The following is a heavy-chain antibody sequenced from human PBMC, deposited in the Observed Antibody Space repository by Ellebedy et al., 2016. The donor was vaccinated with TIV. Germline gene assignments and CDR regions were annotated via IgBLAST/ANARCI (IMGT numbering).Heavy chain of an antibody. V-gene: IGHV3-23*01. CDR2: ISGSGGST. CDR1: GFTFSSYA. J-gene: IGHJ4*02. D-gene: IGHD3-10*01. CDR3: ARDYGSGRRYFDY. Sequence: GESLKISXAASGFTFSSYAMSWVRQAPGKGLEWVSAISGSGGSTYYADSVKGRFTISRDNSKNTLYLQMNSLRDEDTAVYYCARDYGSGRRYFDYWGQGTLVTVSS.